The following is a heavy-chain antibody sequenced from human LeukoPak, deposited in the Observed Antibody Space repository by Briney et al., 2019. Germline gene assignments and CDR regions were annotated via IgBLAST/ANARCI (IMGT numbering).Heavy chain of an antibody. V-gene: IGHV4-34*01. D-gene: IGHD6-6*01. CDR2: INHSGST. CDR3: ASYIAARYYYYYGMDV. J-gene: IGHJ6*02. CDR1: GGSFSGYY. Sequence: SETLSLTCAVYGGSFSGYYWSWIRQPPGKGLEWIGEINHSGSTNYNPSPKSRVTISVDKSKNQFSLKLSSVTAADTAVYYCASYIAARYYYYYGMDVWGQGTTVTVSS.